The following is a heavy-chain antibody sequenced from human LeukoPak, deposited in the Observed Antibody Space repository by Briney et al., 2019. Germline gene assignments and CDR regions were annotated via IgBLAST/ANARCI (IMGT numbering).Heavy chain of an antibody. CDR3: ARRGIAAEAFDY. Sequence: SETLSLTCTVSGGSISSGYYYWGWIRQPPGKGLEWIGSIYYSGSTYYNPSLKSRVTISVDTSKNQFSLKLSSVTAADTAVYYCARRGIAAEAFDYWGQGTLVTVSS. D-gene: IGHD6-13*01. CDR2: IYYSGST. CDR1: GGSISSGYYY. V-gene: IGHV4-39*07. J-gene: IGHJ4*02.